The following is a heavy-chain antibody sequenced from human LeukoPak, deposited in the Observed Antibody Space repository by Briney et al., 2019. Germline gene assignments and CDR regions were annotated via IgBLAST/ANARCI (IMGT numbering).Heavy chain of an antibody. CDR2: IYHSGST. V-gene: IGHV4-4*02. CDR1: GGSISSSNW. CDR3: ARAQEGCSRASCYLEP. Sequence: SETLSLTCAVSGGSISSSNWWSWVRQPPGKGLEWIGEIYHSGSTNYNPSLKSRVTISVDKPKNQFSLKLSSVTAADTAVYYCARAQEGCSRASCYLEPWGQGTLVTVSS. J-gene: IGHJ5*02. D-gene: IGHD2-2*01.